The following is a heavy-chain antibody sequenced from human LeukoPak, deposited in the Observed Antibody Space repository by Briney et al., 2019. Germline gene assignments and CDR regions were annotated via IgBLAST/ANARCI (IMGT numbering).Heavy chain of an antibody. CDR3: ARVVLWFGELFDY. J-gene: IGHJ4*02. CDR2: IYYSGST. Sequence: SETLSLTCTVSGGSISSYYWSWIRQPPGKGLEWIGYIYYSGSTNYNPSLKSRVTISVDTSKNQFSLKLSSVTAADTAVYYCARVVLWFGELFDYWGQGTLVTVSS. D-gene: IGHD3-10*01. CDR1: GGSISSYY. V-gene: IGHV4-59*08.